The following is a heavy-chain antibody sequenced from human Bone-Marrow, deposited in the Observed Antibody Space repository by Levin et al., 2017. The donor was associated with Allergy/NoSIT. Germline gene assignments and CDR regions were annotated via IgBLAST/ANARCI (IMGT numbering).Heavy chain of an antibody. J-gene: IGHJ3*02. CDR3: ARDRVYAFDI. Sequence: LRLSCTVSGGSISSSDYYWSWIRQPPGKGLEWIGYIYYSGSTYYNPSLKSRVTISVDTSKNQFSLKLSSVTAADTAVYYCARDRVYAFDIWGQGTMVTVSS. CDR1: GGSISSSDYY. CDR2: IYYSGST. V-gene: IGHV4-30-4*01.